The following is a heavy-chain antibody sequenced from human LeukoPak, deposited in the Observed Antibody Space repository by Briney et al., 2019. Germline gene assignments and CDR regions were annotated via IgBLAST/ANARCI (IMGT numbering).Heavy chain of an antibody. CDR3: ASGVGGYSYPFDY. Sequence: SVKVSCKTPGYSFILYGISWVRQAPGQGLEWMGGIIPIFGTANYAQKFQGRVTITADKSTSTAYMGLSSLRSEDTAVYYCASGVGGYSYPFDYWSQGTLVTVSS. D-gene: IGHD5-18*01. CDR2: IIPIFGTA. J-gene: IGHJ4*02. CDR1: GYSFILYG. V-gene: IGHV1-69*06.